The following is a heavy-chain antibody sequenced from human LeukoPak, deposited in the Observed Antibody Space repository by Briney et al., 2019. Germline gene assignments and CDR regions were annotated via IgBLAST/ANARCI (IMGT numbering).Heavy chain of an antibody. D-gene: IGHD6-13*01. J-gene: IGHJ6*03. CDR1: GYTFTSYD. CDR2: MNPNSGNT. V-gene: IGHV1-8*01. Sequence: GASVKVSCKASGYTFTSYDINWVRQATGQGLEWMGWMNPNSGNTGYAQKFQGRVTMTRNTSISTAYMELSSLRSEDTAVYYCARSIEYSGSWFYHYYYYYMDVWGKGTTVTVSS. CDR3: ARSIEYSGSWFYHYYYYYMDV.